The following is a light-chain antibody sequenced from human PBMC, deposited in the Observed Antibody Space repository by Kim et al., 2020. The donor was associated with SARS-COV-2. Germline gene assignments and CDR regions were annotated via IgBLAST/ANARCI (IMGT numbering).Light chain of an antibody. J-gene: IGLJ2*01. CDR3: GTWDSSLSAVV. CDR1: SSNIGSNY. V-gene: IGLV1-51*01. Sequence: GQKVTISCSGSSSNIGSNYLSWYQQLPGTAPTLLIYDNNKRPSGIPDRFSGSKSGTSASLGITGLQTGDEADYYCGTWDSSLSAVVFGGGTQLTVL. CDR2: DNN.